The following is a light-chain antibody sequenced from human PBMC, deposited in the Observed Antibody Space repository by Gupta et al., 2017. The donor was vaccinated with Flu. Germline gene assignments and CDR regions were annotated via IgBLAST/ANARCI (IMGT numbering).Light chain of an antibody. Sequence: GDRVTISCRASQSLSSWLAWYQQKPGKAPNLLIYKASNLESGVPSRFSGSGSGTEFTLTISSLQPDDFATYYCQQYDSYSLTFGGGTKVEI. CDR2: KAS. V-gene: IGKV1-5*03. CDR3: QQYDSYSLT. J-gene: IGKJ4*01. CDR1: QSLSSW.